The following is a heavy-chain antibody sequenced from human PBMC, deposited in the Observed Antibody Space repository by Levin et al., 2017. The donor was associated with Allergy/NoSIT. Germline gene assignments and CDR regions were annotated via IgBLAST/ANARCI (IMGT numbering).Heavy chain of an antibody. CDR3: AGGATVVTHVIYFDY. V-gene: IGHV1-69*01. J-gene: IGHJ4*02. Sequence: GGSLRLSCKASGGTFSSYAISWVRQAPGQGLEWMGGIIPIFGTANYAQKFQGRVTITADESTSTAYMELSSLRSEDTAVYYCAGGATVVTHVIYFDYWGQGTLVTVSS. CDR2: IIPIFGTA. D-gene: IGHD4-23*01. CDR1: GGTFSSYA.